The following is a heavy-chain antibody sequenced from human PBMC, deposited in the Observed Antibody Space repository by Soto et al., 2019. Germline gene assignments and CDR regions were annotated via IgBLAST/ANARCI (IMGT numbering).Heavy chain of an antibody. D-gene: IGHD2-15*01. CDR3: ARGRYCLTGRCFPNWFDS. V-gene: IGHV4-30-4*01. CDR1: GDSISTVDYF. CDR2: IYKSTTT. J-gene: IGHJ5*01. Sequence: SETLSLTCSVSGDSISTVDYFWAWIRQPPGQALEYIGYIYKSTTTYYNPSFESRVAISLDMSKSQFSLNVTSVTAADTAVYFCARGRYCLTGRCFPNWFDSWGQGTLVTVS.